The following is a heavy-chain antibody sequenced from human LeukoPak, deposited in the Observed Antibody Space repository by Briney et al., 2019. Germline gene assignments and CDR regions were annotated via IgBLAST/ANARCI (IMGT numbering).Heavy chain of an antibody. Sequence: GASVKVSCKASGYTFTSYGISWVRQAPGQGLEWMGWISAYNGNTNYAQKLQGRVTMTTDTSTSTAYMELRSLRSDDTAVYYCARAKDSSGYYYYYYMDVWGKGTTVTISS. CDR2: ISAYNGNT. CDR1: GYTFTSYG. CDR3: ARAKDSSGYYYYYYMDV. V-gene: IGHV1-18*01. D-gene: IGHD3-22*01. J-gene: IGHJ6*03.